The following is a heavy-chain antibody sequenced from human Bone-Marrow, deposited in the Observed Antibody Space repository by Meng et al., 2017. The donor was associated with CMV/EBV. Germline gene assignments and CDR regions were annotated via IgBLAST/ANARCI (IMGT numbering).Heavy chain of an antibody. V-gene: IGHV4-59*01. J-gene: IGHJ6*02. D-gene: IGHD3-3*01. Sequence: GSLRLSCTVSGGSISSYYWNWIRQSPGKGLEWIGYIYYSGNTDYNPSLKSRVTISVDTSKNQFSLKLSSVTAADTALYYCARDIGVGFLSYYYYGMDVWGQGTTVTVSS. CDR1: GGSISSYY. CDR3: ARDIGVGFLSYYYYGMDV. CDR2: IYYSGNT.